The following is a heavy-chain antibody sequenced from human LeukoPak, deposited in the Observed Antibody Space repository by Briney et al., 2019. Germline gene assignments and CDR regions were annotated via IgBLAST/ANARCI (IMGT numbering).Heavy chain of an antibody. V-gene: IGHV4-39*07. Sequence: SGGSLRLSCAASGFTFSSYWMHWVRQAPGKGLEWIGSIYYTGTTYYNPSLKSRVTISVDTSKNQFSLKLSSVTAADTAVYYCARRSYDFWSGYSRSWFDPWGQGTLVTVSS. CDR3: ARRSYDFWSGYSRSWFDP. J-gene: IGHJ5*02. CDR1: GFTFSSYW. D-gene: IGHD3-3*01. CDR2: IYYTGTT.